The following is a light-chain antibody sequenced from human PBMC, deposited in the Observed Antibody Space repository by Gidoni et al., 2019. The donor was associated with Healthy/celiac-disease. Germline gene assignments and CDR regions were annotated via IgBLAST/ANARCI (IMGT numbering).Light chain of an antibody. J-gene: IGKJ4*01. CDR3: QQYGSSLSIT. V-gene: IGKV3-20*01. CDR1: QSVSSSY. Sequence: EIVLTQSPGTLSLSPGERATLSCRASQSVSSSYLAWYQQKPGQAPRLLIYGASSRATGIPDRFSGSGSGTDFTLTISRLEPEDFAVYYCQQYGSSLSITFGGXTKVEI. CDR2: GAS.